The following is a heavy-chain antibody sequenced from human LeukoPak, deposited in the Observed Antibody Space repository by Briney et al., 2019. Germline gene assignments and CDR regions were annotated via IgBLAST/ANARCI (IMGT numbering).Heavy chain of an antibody. V-gene: IGHV3-9*01. Sequence: PGRSLRLSCAASGFIFGDYGMYWVRQAPGKGLEWVSGINWNSDRIGYADSVKGRFTISRDNAENSLYMQMNSVRAEDTALYYCARASYYYDTSGLGAFDVWGQGTTVVVSS. D-gene: IGHD3-22*01. CDR1: GFIFGDYG. CDR2: INWNSDRI. CDR3: ARASYYYDTSGLGAFDV. J-gene: IGHJ3*01.